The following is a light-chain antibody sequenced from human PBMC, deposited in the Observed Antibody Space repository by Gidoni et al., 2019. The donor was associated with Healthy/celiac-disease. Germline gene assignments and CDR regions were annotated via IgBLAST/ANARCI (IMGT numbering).Light chain of an antibody. V-gene: IGKV1D-13*01. J-gene: IGKJ4*01. CDR3: QQFNNYPLRT. CDR1: QGISSA. Sequence: ASQLTQSPSSLSASVGDRVTITCRASQGISSALAWYQQKPGKAPKLLIYDASSLESGVPSRFSGSGSGTDFTLTISSLQPEDFATYYCQQFNNYPLRTFGGGTKVEIK. CDR2: DAS.